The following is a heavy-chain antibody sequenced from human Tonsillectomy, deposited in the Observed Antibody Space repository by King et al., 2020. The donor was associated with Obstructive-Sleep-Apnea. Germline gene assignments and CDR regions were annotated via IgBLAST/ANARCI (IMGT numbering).Heavy chain of an antibody. D-gene: IGHD4-17*01. CDR3: ASHDYERN. J-gene: IGHJ4*02. Sequence: VQLVESGGGLVKPGGSLRLSCAASGFTFSNYSMNWVRQAPGRGLEWVSSISSSSTFIYYADSVKGRFTISRDNAKNPLYLQMNSLRAEDTAVYYCASHDYERNWGQGTLVTVSS. V-gene: IGHV3-21*01. CDR2: ISSSSTFI. CDR1: GFTFSNYS.